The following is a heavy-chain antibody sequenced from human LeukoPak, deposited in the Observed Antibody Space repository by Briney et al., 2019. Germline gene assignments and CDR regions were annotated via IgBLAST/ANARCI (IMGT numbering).Heavy chain of an antibody. J-gene: IGHJ4*02. CDR2: IHYSGST. CDR3: ARSGGIVATIGDY. D-gene: IGHD5-12*01. V-gene: IGHV4-59*01. CDR1: GGSISSYY. Sequence: SETLSLTCTVSGGSISSYYWSWIRQPPGKGLEWIGYIHYSGSTNYNPSLKSRVTISVDTSKNQFSLKLSSVTAADTAVYYCARSGGIVATIGDYWGQGTLVTVSS.